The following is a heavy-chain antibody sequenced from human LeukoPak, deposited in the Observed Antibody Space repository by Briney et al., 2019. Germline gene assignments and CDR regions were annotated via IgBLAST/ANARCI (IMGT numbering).Heavy chain of an antibody. CDR1: EFSDGSNY. V-gene: IGHV3-66*01. Sequence: GGSPRLSCAASEFSDGSNYMTWVRQAPGKGLEWVSLIYSGGSTYYADSVKGRFTISRDNSKNTLYLQMNSLRAEDTAVYYCARGRGDYGGEFDYWGQGTLVTVSS. CDR3: ARGRGDYGGEFDY. CDR2: IYSGGST. J-gene: IGHJ4*02. D-gene: IGHD4-23*01.